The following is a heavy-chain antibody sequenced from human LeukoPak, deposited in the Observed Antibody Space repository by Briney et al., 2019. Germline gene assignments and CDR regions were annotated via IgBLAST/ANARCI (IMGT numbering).Heavy chain of an antibody. D-gene: IGHD1-14*01. J-gene: IGHJ2*01. CDR1: GFTFSSYP. CDR2: ISYDGSNE. CDR3: AQLLDDNPIRWYFAL. V-gene: IGHV3-30-3*01. Sequence: GRSLRLSCAASGFTFSSYPMHWVRQAPGKGLDWVAVISYDGSNEYYTDSVKGRFTISRDNSKNTLYLQMSSLRADDTAVYYCAQLLDDNPIRWYFALWGRGTLVTVSS.